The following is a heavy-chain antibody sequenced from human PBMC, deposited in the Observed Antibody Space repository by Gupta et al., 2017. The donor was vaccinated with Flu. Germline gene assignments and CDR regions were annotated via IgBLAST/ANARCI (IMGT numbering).Heavy chain of an antibody. CDR2: ILPVIGAT. J-gene: IGHJ1*01. D-gene: IGHD2-21*02. CDR1: GDSFSSNT. V-gene: IGHV1-69*01. CDR3: GRLTPCGGDCYYFQH. Sequence: QVQLVQSGAEVKKSGSSVKVSCKASGDSFSSNTFSWVRQAPGQGLEWMGGILPVIGATNYAQEFQGRVTITADEATSTVYMEVSSLRSDDTAVYYCGRLTPCGGDCYYFQHWGQGTLVTVPS.